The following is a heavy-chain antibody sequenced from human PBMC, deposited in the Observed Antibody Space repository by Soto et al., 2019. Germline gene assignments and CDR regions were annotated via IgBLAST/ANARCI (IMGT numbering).Heavy chain of an antibody. CDR3: AAGRITIFGVVNFDD. CDR2: ISAYNGNT. Sequence: GASVKVSCKASGYTFTSYGISWVRQAPGQGLEWMGWISAYNGNTNYAQKLQGRVTMTTDTSTSTAYMGLRSLRSDDTAVYYCAAGRITIFGVVNFDDWGQGTLVTVSS. CDR1: GYTFTSYG. V-gene: IGHV1-18*01. D-gene: IGHD3-3*01. J-gene: IGHJ4*02.